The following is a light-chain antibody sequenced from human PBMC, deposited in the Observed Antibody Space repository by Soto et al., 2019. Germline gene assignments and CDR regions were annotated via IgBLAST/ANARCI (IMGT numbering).Light chain of an antibody. CDR3: QSYDSSLSGYG. Sequence: QSALTQPPSVSGAPGQRVTISCTGSSSNIGAGYDVHWYQHLPGTVPKLLIFDNSNRPSGVPDRFSGSKSGTSASLAITGLQAEDEADYYCQSYDSSLSGYGFGTGTKVTVL. CDR1: SSNIGAGYD. CDR2: DNS. J-gene: IGLJ1*01. V-gene: IGLV1-40*01.